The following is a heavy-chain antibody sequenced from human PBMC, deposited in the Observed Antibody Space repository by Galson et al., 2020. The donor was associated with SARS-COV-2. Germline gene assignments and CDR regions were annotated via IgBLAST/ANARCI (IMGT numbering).Heavy chain of an antibody. CDR1: GGSISSYF. CDR2: IYYTGST. CDR3: ARGLSGGSYCDWHFEL. Sequence: SETLSLTCTVSGGSISSYFWSWIRQTPGKGLEWIGYIYYTGSTNYNPSLKSRVTISIDTSKNHFSLKLTSVTAADTAVYYCARGLSGGSYCDWHFELWGRGALATVSS. V-gene: IGHV4-59*13. J-gene: IGHJ2*01. D-gene: IGHD3-16*01.